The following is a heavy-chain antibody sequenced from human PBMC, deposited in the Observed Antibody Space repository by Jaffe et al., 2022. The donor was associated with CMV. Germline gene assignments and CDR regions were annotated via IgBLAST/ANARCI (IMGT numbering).Heavy chain of an antibody. V-gene: IGHV4-59*01. CDR3: ARVKGPLLLWFGEAFDI. D-gene: IGHD3-10*01. J-gene: IGHJ3*02. CDR2: IYYSGST. Sequence: QVQLQESGPGLVKPSETLSLTCTVSGGSISSYYWSWIRQPPGKGLEWIGYIYYSGSTNYNPSLKSRVTISVDTSKNQFSLKLSSVTAADTAVYYCARVKGPLLLWFGEAFDIWGQGTMVTVSS. CDR1: GGSISSYY.